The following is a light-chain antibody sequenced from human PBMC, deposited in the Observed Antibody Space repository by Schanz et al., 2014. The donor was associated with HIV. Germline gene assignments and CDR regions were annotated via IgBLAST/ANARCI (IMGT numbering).Light chain of an antibody. CDR2: EVT. CDR3: GSCSPTNTCT. J-gene: IGLJ3*02. Sequence: QSVLTQPPSASGSPGQSVTISCTGTSSDVGDYNYVSWYQQHPGKAPKLMIYEVTKRPSGVPDRFSGSKSGNTASLTVSGLQAEDEADYYCGSCSPTNTCTFGGGTKVTVL. CDR1: SSDVGDYNY. V-gene: IGLV2-8*01.